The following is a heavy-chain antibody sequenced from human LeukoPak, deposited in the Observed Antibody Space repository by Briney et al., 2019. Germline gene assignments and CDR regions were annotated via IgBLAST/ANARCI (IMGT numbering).Heavy chain of an antibody. D-gene: IGHD3-3*01. J-gene: IGHJ4*02. CDR2: IYYSGST. Sequence: SETLSLTCTVSGGSISSSSYYWGWIRQPPGKGLEWIGSIYYSGSTYYNPSLKSRVTISVGTSKNQFSLKLSSVTAADTAVYYCARLGAYYDFWSGYYRGPFDYWGQGTLVTVSS. CDR3: ARLGAYYDFWSGYYRGPFDY. V-gene: IGHV4-39*07. CDR1: GGSISSSSYY.